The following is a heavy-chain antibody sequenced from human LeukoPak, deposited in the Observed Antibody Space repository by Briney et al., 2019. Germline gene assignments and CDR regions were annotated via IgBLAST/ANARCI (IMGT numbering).Heavy chain of an antibody. Sequence: SETLSLTCAVYGGSFSGYYWSWIRQPPGKGLEWIGEINHGGSTNYNPSLKSRVTISVDTSKNQFSLKLSSVTAADTAVYYCARASMTTVTTARAFDYWGQGTLVTVSS. CDR1: GGSFSGYY. CDR3: ARASMTTVTTARAFDY. CDR2: INHGGST. J-gene: IGHJ4*02. V-gene: IGHV4-34*01. D-gene: IGHD4-17*01.